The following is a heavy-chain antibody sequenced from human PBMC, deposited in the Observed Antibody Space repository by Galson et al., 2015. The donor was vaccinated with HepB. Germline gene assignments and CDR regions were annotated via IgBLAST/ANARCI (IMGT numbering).Heavy chain of an antibody. CDR3: ATDDGDRYYYYYGLDV. CDR1: GCTFRSYA. D-gene: IGHD4-17*01. CDR2: IIPDFDTT. Sequence: SVKVSCKASGCTFRSYAISWVRQAPGRGPEWMGGIIPDFDTTHYAQNFQGRVTITADKSTSTAYMELRSLRSGDTAVYYCATDDGDRYYYYYGLDVWGQGTTVNVPS. V-gene: IGHV1-69*06. J-gene: IGHJ6*02.